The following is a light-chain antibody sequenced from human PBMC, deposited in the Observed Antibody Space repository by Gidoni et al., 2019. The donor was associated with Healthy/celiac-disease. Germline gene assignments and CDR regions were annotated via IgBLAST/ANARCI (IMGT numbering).Light chain of an antibody. Sequence: GSLGERATINCKSSQSVLYSSNNKNYLAWYQQKPGQPPKLLIYWASTRESGVPDRFSGSGSGTDFTLTISSLQAEDVAVYYCQQYYSTPITFXQXTRLEIK. J-gene: IGKJ5*01. CDR2: WAS. V-gene: IGKV4-1*01. CDR1: QSVLYSSNNKNY. CDR3: QQYYSTPIT.